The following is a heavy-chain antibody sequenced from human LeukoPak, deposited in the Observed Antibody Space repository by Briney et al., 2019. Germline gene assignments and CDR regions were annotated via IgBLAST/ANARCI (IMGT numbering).Heavy chain of an antibody. D-gene: IGHD3-22*01. J-gene: IGHJ4*02. CDR3: AKGNSAYYYDY. CDR1: GFTFSSYA. Sequence: PGGSLRLSCAASGFTFSSYAMSWVRQAPGKGLEWVSSITTSGGDTFYADSMMGRFTISRDNSKSTLYLQMNRLRAEDTAVYYCAKGNSAYYYDYWGQGTLVTVSS. CDR2: ITTSGGDT. V-gene: IGHV3-23*01.